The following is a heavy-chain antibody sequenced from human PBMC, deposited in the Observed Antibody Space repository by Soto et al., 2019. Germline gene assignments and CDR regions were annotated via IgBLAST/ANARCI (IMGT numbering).Heavy chain of an antibody. D-gene: IGHD3-22*01. CDR1: GYTFTSYG. J-gene: IGHJ5*02. CDR2: ISAYNGNT. V-gene: IGHV1-18*01. CDR3: ARARTYYDSSGYYH. Sequence: QVQLVQSGAEVKKPGASVKVSCKASGYTFTSYGISWVRQAPGQGLEWMGWISAYNGNTNYAQKLQGRVTMTTDTATSTAYMELRSRRSDDTAVYYWARARTYYDSSGYYHWGQGTLVTVSS.